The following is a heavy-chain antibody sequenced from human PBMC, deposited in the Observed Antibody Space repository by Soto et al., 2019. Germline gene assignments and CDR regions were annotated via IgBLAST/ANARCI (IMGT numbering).Heavy chain of an antibody. D-gene: IGHD6-13*01. CDR2: IYYSGSY. J-gene: IGHJ4*02. CDR1: GGSISSGGYY. Sequence: QVQLQESGPGLVKPSQTLSLTCTVSGGSISSGGYYWSWIRQHPGKGLEWIGYIYYSGSYYYNPSLKSRVTISVDTSKNQFSLKLSSVTAADTAVYYCARGGIAAAAPPDYWGQGTLVTVSS. V-gene: IGHV4-31*03. CDR3: ARGGIAAAAPPDY.